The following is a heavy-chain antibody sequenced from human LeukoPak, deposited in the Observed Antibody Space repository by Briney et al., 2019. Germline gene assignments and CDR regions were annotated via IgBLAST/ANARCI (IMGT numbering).Heavy chain of an antibody. CDR1: GGSISSSSYY. V-gene: IGHV4-39*01. D-gene: IGHD1-26*01. CDR3: ASSDSGTLDY. J-gene: IGHJ4*02. CDR2: IYYSGST. Sequence: SETLSLTCTVSGGSISSSSYYWGWIRQPPGKGLEWIGSIYYSGSTYYSPSLKSRVTISVDTSKNQFSLKLSSVTAADTAVYYCASSDSGTLDYWGQGTLVTVSS.